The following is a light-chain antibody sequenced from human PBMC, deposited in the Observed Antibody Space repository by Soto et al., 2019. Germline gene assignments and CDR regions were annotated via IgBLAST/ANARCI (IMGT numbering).Light chain of an antibody. V-gene: IGKV3-15*01. CDR2: GAS. J-gene: IGKJ4*01. CDR1: QSVSSN. CDR3: QQYNNWPPLT. Sequence: EIVMTQSPATLSVSPGERVTLSCRASQSVSSNLAWYQQKPGQAPRLLIYGASARANGIPARFSGSGSGTEFILTISSLQSEDFAVYYCQQYNNWPPLTFGGGTKVDI.